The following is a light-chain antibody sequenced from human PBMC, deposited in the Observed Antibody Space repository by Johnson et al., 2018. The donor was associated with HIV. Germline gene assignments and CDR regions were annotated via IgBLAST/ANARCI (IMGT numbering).Light chain of an antibody. J-gene: IGLJ1*01. CDR3: GTWDSSLSASYG. Sequence: QSVLTQAPSVSAAPGQKVTISCSGSSSNIGNNYVSWYQQLPGTAPKLLIYDNNKRPSGIPDRFSGSKSGTSATLGITGLQTGDEADYYCGTWDSSLSASYGFGSGTEVTVL. CDR1: SSNIGNNY. V-gene: IGLV1-51*01. CDR2: DNN.